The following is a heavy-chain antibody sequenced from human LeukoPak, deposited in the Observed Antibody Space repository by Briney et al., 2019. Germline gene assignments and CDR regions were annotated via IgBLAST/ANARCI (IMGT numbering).Heavy chain of an antibody. CDR1: GYSFTSYW. D-gene: IGHD2-2*01. CDR2: IYPGDSDT. V-gene: IGHV5-51*01. CDR3: ARGAYCSSTSCPVGAFDI. Sequence: PGESLKISCKGSGYSFTSYWIGWVRQMPGKGLEWMGIIYPGDSDTRYSPSFQGQVTISADKSISTAYLQWSSLKASDTAMYYCARGAYCSSTSCPVGAFDIWGQGTMVTVSS. J-gene: IGHJ3*02.